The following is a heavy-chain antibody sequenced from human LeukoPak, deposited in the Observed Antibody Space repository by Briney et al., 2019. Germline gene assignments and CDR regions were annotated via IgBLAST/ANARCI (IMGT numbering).Heavy chain of an antibody. D-gene: IGHD3-22*01. V-gene: IGHV4-59*01. CDR1: GGSISSYY. J-gene: IGHJ6*02. Sequence: KPSETLSLTCSVSGGSISSYYWSWIRQPPGKGLEWIGYIYYSGSTNYNPSLKSRVTISVDTSKNQFSLKLSSVTAADTAVYYCARDRGYYDSSGHYYYYGMDVWGQGTTVTVSS. CDR3: ARDRGYYDSSGHYYYYGMDV. CDR2: IYYSGST.